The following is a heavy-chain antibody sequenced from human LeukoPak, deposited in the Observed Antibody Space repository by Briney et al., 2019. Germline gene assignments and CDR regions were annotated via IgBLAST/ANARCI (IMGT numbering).Heavy chain of an antibody. CDR3: ARDSPLGTIFGVVIPYYFGY. CDR2: IIPIFGTA. J-gene: IGHJ4*02. D-gene: IGHD3-3*01. Sequence: GASVKVSCKASGGTFSSYAISWVRQAPGQGLEWMGGIIPIFGTANYAQKFQGRVTTTADESTSTAYMELSSLRSEDTAVYYCARDSPLGTIFGVVIPYYFGYWGQGTPVTVSS. CDR1: GGTFSSYA. V-gene: IGHV1-69*13.